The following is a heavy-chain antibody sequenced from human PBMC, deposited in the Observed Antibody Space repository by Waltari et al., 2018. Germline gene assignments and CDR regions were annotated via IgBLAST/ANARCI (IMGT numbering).Heavy chain of an antibody. CDR1: GFTFSGST. D-gene: IGHD6-13*01. CDR3: TGGAVTGTDF. CDR2: IRSKPNNYAT. V-gene: IGHV3-73*01. Sequence: EVQVVVSGGGLVQPGGSLKLSCATSGFTFSGSTIPWVRQTSGKGLEWIGRIRSKPNNYATRYTASVEGRFTISRDDSENTAYLQMSSLMTEDTAVYYCTGGAVTGTDFWGQGTLVTVSS. J-gene: IGHJ4*02.